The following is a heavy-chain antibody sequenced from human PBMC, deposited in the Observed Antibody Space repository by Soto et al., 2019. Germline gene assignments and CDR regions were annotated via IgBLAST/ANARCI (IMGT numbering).Heavy chain of an antibody. V-gene: IGHV4-30-2*01. J-gene: IGHJ5*02. D-gene: IGHD2-15*01. CDR3: ARVRGYCSGGSCYPNWFDP. CDR1: GKIVSLGYS. CDR2: IYHSGST. Sequence: GKIVSLGYSRSCIRQTPGKGLEWIGYIYHSGSTYYNPSLKSRVTISVDRSKNQFSLKLSSVTAADTAVYYCARVRGYCSGGSCYPNWFDPWGQGTRLTVSS.